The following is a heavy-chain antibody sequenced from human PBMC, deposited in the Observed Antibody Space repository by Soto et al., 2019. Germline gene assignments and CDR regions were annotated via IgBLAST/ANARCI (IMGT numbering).Heavy chain of an antibody. CDR3: ARRIGYIVVVVAATITGGWFDP. D-gene: IGHD2-15*01. Sequence: QVQLVQSGAEVKKPGSSVKVSCKASGGTFSSYAISWVRQAPGQGLEWMGGIIPIFGTANYAQKFQGRVTITADESTSTGYMELSSLRSEDTAVYYCARRIGYIVVVVAATITGGWFDPWGQGTLVTVSS. CDR1: GGTFSSYA. V-gene: IGHV1-69*01. CDR2: IIPIFGTA. J-gene: IGHJ5*02.